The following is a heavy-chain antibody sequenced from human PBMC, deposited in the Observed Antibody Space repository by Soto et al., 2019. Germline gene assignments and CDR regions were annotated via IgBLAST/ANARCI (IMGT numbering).Heavy chain of an antibody. CDR2: IDWDDDK. V-gene: IGHV2-70*11. Sequence: SGPTLVNPTQTLTLTCTFSGFSLSTSGMCVSWIRQPPGKALEWLARIDWDDDKYYSTSLKTRLTISKDTSKNQVVLTMTNMDPVDTATYYCARILARPDSRFFDYWGQGTLVTVSS. J-gene: IGHJ4*02. D-gene: IGHD3-3*01. CDR3: ARILARPDSRFFDY. CDR1: GFSLSTSGMC.